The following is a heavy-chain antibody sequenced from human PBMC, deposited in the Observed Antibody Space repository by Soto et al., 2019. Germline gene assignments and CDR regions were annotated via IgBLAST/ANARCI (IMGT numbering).Heavy chain of an antibody. D-gene: IGHD1-1*01. J-gene: IGHJ4*02. CDR2: ISSSGSTI. CDR3: ARDTCWNDLRD. CDR1: GFTFSAYY. Sequence: QVQLVESGGGLVKPGGSLRLSCAASGFTFSAYYMSWIRQAPGKGLEWVSYISSSGSTIYYAGSVKGRFTISRDNAKNSRYLQMNSPRAEEAAVYYCARDTCWNDLRDWGKGTLVTVSS. V-gene: IGHV3-11*01.